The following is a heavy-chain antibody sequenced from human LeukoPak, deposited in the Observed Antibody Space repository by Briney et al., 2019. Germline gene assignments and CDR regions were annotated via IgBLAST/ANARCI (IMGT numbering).Heavy chain of an antibody. CDR2: INSVGSST. J-gene: IGHJ1*01. V-gene: IGHV3-74*01. CDR3: AKPQDRAEYFQH. Sequence: GGSLRLSCAASGFTFSSYWMYWVSQAPGKGLVWVSRINSVGSSTSYADSVKGRFTISRDNSKNTLYLQMNSLRAEDTAVYYCAKPQDRAEYFQHWGQGTLLTVSS. CDR1: GFTFSSYW.